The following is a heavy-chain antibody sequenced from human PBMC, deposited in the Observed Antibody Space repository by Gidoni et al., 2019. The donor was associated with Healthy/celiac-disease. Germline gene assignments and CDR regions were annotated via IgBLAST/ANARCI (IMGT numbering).Heavy chain of an antibody. CDR2: ISSSSSYI. Sequence: EVQLVESGGGLVKPGGSLRLSCAASGFTFRSYSMNWVRQAPGKGLEWVSSISSSSSYIYYADSVKGRFTISRDNAKNSLYLQMNSLRAEDTAVYYCARFRYCSSTSCSDAFDIWGQGTLVTVSS. CDR3: ARFRYCSSTSCSDAFDI. CDR1: GFTFRSYS. D-gene: IGHD2-2*01. J-gene: IGHJ3*02. V-gene: IGHV3-21*01.